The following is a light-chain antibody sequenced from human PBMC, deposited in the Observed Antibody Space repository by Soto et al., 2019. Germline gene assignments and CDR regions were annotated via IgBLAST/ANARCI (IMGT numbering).Light chain of an antibody. CDR3: QQYGSSPA. CDR1: QSVSSSY. J-gene: IGKJ1*01. CDR2: GAS. Sequence: ETVLTQSPGTLSLSPGERATLSCRASQSVSSSYLVWYQQKPGQAPRLLIYGASSRASGIPDRFSGSGSGTDCTLTISRLEPEDFAVYYCQQYGSSPAFGPVIQVEI. V-gene: IGKV3-20*01.